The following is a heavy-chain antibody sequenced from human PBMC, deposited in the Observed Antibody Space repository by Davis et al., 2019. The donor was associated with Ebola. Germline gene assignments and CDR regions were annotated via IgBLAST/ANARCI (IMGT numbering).Heavy chain of an antibody. CDR3: ARDGCSDSRCNTRTSNWLDP. V-gene: IGHV1-18*01. J-gene: IGHJ5*02. CDR2: ISGYNGRT. D-gene: IGHD5-12*01. CDR1: GYMFTAYG. Sequence: AASVKVSCKTSGYMFTAYGITWVRQAPGQGLEWLGWISGYNGRTNLAQNVQGRVTLTTDTSTSTAYMELTSLRVEDTAVYYCARDGCSDSRCNTRTSNWLDPWGQGTQVTVSS.